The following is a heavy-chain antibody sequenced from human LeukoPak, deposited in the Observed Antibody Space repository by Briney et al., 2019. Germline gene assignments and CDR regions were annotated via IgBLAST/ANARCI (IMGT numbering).Heavy chain of an antibody. J-gene: IGHJ5*02. Sequence: ASVTVSCKASGYTFTGYYMYWVRQAPGQGLEWMGWIDPKSGGTNYAQKFQGRVTMTRDTSISTAYMELSRLRSDDTAVYYCARAGAVVDNWFDPWGQGTLVSVSS. CDR2: IDPKSGGT. CDR1: GYTFTGYY. CDR3: ARAGAVVDNWFDP. V-gene: IGHV1-2*02. D-gene: IGHD2-15*01.